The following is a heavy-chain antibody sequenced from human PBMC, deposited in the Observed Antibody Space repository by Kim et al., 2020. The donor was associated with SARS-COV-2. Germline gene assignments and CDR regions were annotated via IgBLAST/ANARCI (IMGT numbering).Heavy chain of an antibody. D-gene: IGHD5-12*01. CDR2: IYYSGST. J-gene: IGHJ5*02. CDR3: ARDPGEWLRPYNWFDP. V-gene: IGHV4-59*01. CDR1: GGSISSYY. Sequence: SETLSLTCTVSGGSISSYYWSWIRQPPGKGLEWIGYIYYSGSTNYNPSLKSRVTISVDTSKNQFSLKLSSVTAADTAVYYCARDPGEWLRPYNWFDPWG.